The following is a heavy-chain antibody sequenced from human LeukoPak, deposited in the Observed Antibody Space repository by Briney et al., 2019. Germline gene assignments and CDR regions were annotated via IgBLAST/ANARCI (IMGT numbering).Heavy chain of an antibody. D-gene: IGHD6-13*01. Sequence: PSETLSLTCTVSGGSISSSSYYWGWIRQPPGKGLEWIGSIYYSGSTYYNPSLKSRVTISVDTSKNQFSLKLSSVTAADTAVYYCARVSSSWYQDWYFDLWGRGTLVTVPS. CDR1: GGSISSSSYY. V-gene: IGHV4-39*07. CDR3: ARVSSSWYQDWYFDL. J-gene: IGHJ2*01. CDR2: IYYSGST.